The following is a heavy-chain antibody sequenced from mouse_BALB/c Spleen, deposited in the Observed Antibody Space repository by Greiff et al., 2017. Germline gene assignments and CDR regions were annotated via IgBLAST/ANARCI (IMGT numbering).Heavy chain of an antibody. CDR3: ARGSYDYDGVWFAY. CDR2: ISSGSSTI. CDR1: GFTFSSFG. V-gene: IGHV5-17*02. J-gene: IGHJ3*01. Sequence: EVKLMESGGGLVQPGGSRKLSCAASGFTFSSFGMHWVRQAPEKGLEWVAYISSGSSTIYYADTVKGRFTISRDNPKNTLFLQMTSLRSEDTAMYYCARGSYDYDGVWFAYWGQGTLVTVSA. D-gene: IGHD2-4*01.